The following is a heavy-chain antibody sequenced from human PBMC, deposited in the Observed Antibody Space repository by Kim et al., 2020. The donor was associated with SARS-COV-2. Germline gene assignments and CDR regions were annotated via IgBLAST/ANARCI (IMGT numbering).Heavy chain of an antibody. Sequence: GGSLRLSCAASGFTFSSYAMSWVRQAPGKGLEWVSAISGSGGSTYYADSVKGRFTISRDNSKNTLYLQMNSLRAEDTAVYYCAKDRLSATVVMGWVYFDYWGQGTLVTVSS. V-gene: IGHV3-23*01. CDR1: GFTFSSYA. J-gene: IGHJ4*02. D-gene: IGHD4-17*01. CDR2: ISGSGGST. CDR3: AKDRLSATVVMGWVYFDY.